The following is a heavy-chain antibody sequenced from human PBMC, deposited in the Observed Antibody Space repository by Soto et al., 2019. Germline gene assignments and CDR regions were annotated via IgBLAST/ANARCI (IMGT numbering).Heavy chain of an antibody. CDR1: GFTFSDHY. V-gene: IGHV3-11*01. CDR2: ISGGGDII. J-gene: IGHJ4*02. Sequence: GGSLRLSCAASGFTFSDHYMTWIRQAPGKGPEWLSYISGGGDIISYADSVKGRFIISRDNAKRSLYLQMNSLTVEDTAVYYCSRDPRLADYWGQGXLVTV. D-gene: IGHD6-25*01. CDR3: SRDPRLADY.